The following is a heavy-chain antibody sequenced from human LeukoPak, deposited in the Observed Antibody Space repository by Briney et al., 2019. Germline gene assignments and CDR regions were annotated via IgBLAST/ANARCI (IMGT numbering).Heavy chain of an antibody. D-gene: IGHD6-13*01. CDR3: ARGVAAAGFYYYYYYMDV. Sequence: SETLSLTCTVSGGSISSYYWSWIRQPPGKGLEWIGYIYYSGSTNYNPSLKSRVTISVDTSKNQFSLKLSSVTAADTAVYYCARGVAAAGFYYYYYYMDVWGKGTTVTVSS. CDR1: GGSISSYY. J-gene: IGHJ6*03. CDR2: IYYSGST. V-gene: IGHV4-59*01.